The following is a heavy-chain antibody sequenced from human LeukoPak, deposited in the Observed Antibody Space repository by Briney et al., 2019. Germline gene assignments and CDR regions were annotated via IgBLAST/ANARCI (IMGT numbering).Heavy chain of an antibody. D-gene: IGHD4-23*01. CDR2: IWYDGSNK. V-gene: IGHV3-33*01. J-gene: IGHJ6*02. Sequence: GRSLRLSCAASGFTFSSYGMHWVRQPPGKGLEWVAFIWYDGSNKYCADSVKGRFTISRDNSKNTLYLQMNSLRADDTAVYYCARGPYYGGPGDYYYGMDVWGQGTTVTVSS. CDR1: GFTFSSYG. CDR3: ARGPYYGGPGDYYYGMDV.